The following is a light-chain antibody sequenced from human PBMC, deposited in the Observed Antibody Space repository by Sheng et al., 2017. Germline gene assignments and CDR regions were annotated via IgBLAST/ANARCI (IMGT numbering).Light chain of an antibody. J-gene: IGLJ3*02. Sequence: QLVLTQPPSVSATPGQKVTISCSGSDSNIGNYFVSWYQQIPGRAPKVVIYDDNKRPSGIPARFSGSRSGTSGALAIAGLETGDEAIYYCGTWDTRLNIGLFGGGTALTVL. CDR1: DSNIGNYF. V-gene: IGLV1-51*01. CDR3: GTWDTRLNIGL. CDR2: DDN.